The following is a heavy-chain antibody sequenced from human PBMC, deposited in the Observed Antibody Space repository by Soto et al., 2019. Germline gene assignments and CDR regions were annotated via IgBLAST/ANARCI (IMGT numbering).Heavy chain of an antibody. CDR3: AKLRGEYTVFDY. CDR1: GFTFSNYW. CDR2: IKQDGSVK. Sequence: QPGGSLRLSCAPSGFTFSNYWMGWVRQAPGQGLEWVASIKQDGSVKHYVDSVKGRFTISRDNAEKSLQLQMNSLRAEDTAVYYCAKLRGEYTVFDYWGQGARVTVSS. J-gene: IGHJ4*02. V-gene: IGHV3-7*03. D-gene: IGHD4-17*01.